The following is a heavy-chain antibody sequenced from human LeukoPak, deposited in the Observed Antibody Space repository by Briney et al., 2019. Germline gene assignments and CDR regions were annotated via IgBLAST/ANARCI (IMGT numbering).Heavy chain of an antibody. CDR1: GYTLTELS. D-gene: IGHD6-13*01. Sequence: ASVKVSFTVSGYTLTELSMHWVRQAPGKGLEWMGGFDPEDGETIYAQKFQGRVTMTEDTSTDTAYMELSSLRSEDTAVYYCATGGLLSSSWYEHYWGQGTLVTVSS. V-gene: IGHV1-24*01. CDR3: ATGGLLSSSWYEHY. J-gene: IGHJ4*02. CDR2: FDPEDGET.